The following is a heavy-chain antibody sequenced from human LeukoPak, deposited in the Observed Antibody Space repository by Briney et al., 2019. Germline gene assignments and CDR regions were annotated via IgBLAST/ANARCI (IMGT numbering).Heavy chain of an antibody. Sequence: GGSLRLSCAASGFTFSSYAMHWVRQAPGKGLECVAVISYDGSNKYYADSVKGRFTISRDNSKNTLYLQMNSLRAEDTAAYYCARARKVGATIAGMDVWGQGTTVTVSS. CDR3: ARARKVGATIAGMDV. J-gene: IGHJ6*02. D-gene: IGHD1-26*01. CDR1: GFTFSSYA. V-gene: IGHV3-30-3*01. CDR2: ISYDGSNK.